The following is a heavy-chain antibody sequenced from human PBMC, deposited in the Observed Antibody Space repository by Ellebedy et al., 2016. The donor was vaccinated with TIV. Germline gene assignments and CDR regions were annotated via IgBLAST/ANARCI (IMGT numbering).Heavy chain of an antibody. CDR1: DYSITSGYY. J-gene: IGHJ6*02. CDR2: VNHSGGT. D-gene: IGHD3-3*01. Sequence: MPSETLSLTCSVSDYSITSGYYWGWLRQPPGKGLEWLAEVNHSGGTPYNPSLKSRVTISVDTSKNQFSLKLSSLNAADTAVYYCARGEGPPQGTIFGGGPDYFYYFGMAVWGQGTTVTVSS. CDR3: ARGEGPPQGTIFGGGPDYFYYFGMAV. V-gene: IGHV4-38-2*02.